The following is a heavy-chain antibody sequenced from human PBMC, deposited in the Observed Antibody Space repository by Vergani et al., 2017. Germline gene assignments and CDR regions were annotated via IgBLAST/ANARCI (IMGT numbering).Heavy chain of an antibody. Sequence: EVQLLQSEGAVVQPGGSLRLSCVASGFTFSSHAMSWVRQGHGQGLEWVSSIKNTGDSTHYADSVKGRFTISRDNSKCTMYLQMNSLRDEDTGVYYCARDLRLLYNRFDPWGQGTLVTVSS. CDR2: IKNTGDST. CDR3: ARDLRLLYNRFDP. D-gene: IGHD1-14*01. CDR1: GFTFSSHA. V-gene: IGHV3-23*01. J-gene: IGHJ5*02.